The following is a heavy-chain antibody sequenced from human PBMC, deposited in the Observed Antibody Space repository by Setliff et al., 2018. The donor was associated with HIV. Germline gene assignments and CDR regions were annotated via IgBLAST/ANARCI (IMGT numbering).Heavy chain of an antibody. J-gene: IGHJ6*02. D-gene: IGHD5-12*01. CDR2: INVKNVNT. CDR1: GYTFNRYA. CDR3: ARVGGWIYPIVNFYGFDV. Sequence: VASVKVSCKTSGYTFNRYAISWVRQAPGQGLEWVGWINVKNVNTYYAQKFKGRVTMTTDTATNTAYMELRSLRFDDTAVYYCARVGGWIYPIVNFYGFDVWGQGTTVTVSS. V-gene: IGHV1-18*01.